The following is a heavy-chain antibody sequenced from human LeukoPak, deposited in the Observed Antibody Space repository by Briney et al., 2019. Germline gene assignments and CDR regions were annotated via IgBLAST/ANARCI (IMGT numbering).Heavy chain of an antibody. CDR2: IYYSGST. D-gene: IGHD4-17*01. V-gene: IGHV4-59*08. J-gene: IGHJ4*02. Sequence: SETLSLTCTVSGGSISSYYWSWIRQPPGKGLEWIGYIYYSGSTNYNPSLKSRVTISVDTSKNQFSLKLSSVTAADTAVYYCARHDYGDYVVGYWGQGTLVTASS. CDR3: ARHDYGDYVVGY. CDR1: GGSISSYY.